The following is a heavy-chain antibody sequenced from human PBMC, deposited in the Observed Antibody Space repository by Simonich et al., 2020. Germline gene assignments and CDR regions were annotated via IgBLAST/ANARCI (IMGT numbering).Heavy chain of an antibody. CDR1: GFTFSSYS. Sequence: EVQLVESGGGLVKPGGSLRLSCAASGFTFSSYSMNWVRQAPGKGWDGVSSISISSSYIYYAESVKGRFTNSRDNAKNSLYLQMNSLRAEDTAVYYCARDVDTAMVFDYWGQGTLVTVSS. J-gene: IGHJ4*02. CDR3: ARDVDTAMVFDY. CDR2: ISISSSYI. V-gene: IGHV3-21*01. D-gene: IGHD5-18*01.